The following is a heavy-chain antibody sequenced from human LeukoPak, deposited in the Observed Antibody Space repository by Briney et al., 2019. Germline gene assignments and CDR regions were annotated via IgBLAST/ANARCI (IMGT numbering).Heavy chain of an antibody. CDR1: GFTFSIHG. CDR2: ISPSGDTT. Sequence: GGSLRLSCAASGFTFSIHGMNWVRQAPGKGLEWVSGISPSGDTTYYADSVKGRFTISRDNAKNSLYLQMNSLRAEDTAVYYCAREGLDYYDSSGQHDAFDIWGQGTMVTVSS. D-gene: IGHD3-22*01. J-gene: IGHJ3*02. V-gene: IGHV3-21*01. CDR3: AREGLDYYDSSGQHDAFDI.